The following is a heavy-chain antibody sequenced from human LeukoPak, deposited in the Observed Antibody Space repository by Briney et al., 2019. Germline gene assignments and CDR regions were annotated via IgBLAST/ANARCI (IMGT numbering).Heavy chain of an antibody. CDR2: INHSGSI. CDR3: ARAPKAFAAAGISR. J-gene: IGHJ4*02. D-gene: IGHD6-13*01. CDR1: GGSFSGYY. V-gene: IGHV4-34*01. Sequence: KPSETLSLTCAVYGGSFSGYYWNWIRQPPGKGLEWIGEINHSGSINYNSSLKSRVTISVDTSKNQFSLKLSSVTAADTAMYYCARAPKAFAAAGISRWGQGTLVTVSS.